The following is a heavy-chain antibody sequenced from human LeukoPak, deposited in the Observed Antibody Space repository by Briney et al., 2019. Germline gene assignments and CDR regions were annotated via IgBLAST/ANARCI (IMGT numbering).Heavy chain of an antibody. J-gene: IGHJ4*02. D-gene: IGHD6-13*01. V-gene: IGHV1-69*13. CDR2: IIPIFGTA. CDR3: ARGGIAAAGSFDY. CDR1: GGTFSSYA. Sequence: SVKVSCKASGGTFSSYAISWVRQAPGQGLEWMGGIIPIFGTANYAQKFQGRVTTTADESTSTAYMELSSLRSEDTAVYYCARGGIAAAGSFDYWGQGTLVTVSS.